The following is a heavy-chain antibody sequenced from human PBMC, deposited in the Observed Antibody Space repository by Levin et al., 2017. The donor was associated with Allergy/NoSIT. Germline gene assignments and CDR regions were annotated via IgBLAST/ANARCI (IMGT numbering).Heavy chain of an antibody. CDR3: VRDHRDYDFWSGYFQDAFDN. CDR1: GFTFSSYW. Sequence: PGGSLRLSCAASGFTFSSYWMHWVRQGPGKGLVWVSRINSDGSETSYTDSVRGRFTISRDNAKNTLYLQMNSLRADDTAVYYCVRDHRDYDFWSGYFQDAFDNWGQGTMVTVSS. J-gene: IGHJ3*02. D-gene: IGHD3-3*01. V-gene: IGHV3-74*01. CDR2: INSDGSET.